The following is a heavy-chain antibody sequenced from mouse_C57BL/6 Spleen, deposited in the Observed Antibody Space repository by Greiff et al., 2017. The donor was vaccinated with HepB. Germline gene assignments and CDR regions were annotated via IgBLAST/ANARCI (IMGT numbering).Heavy chain of an antibody. Sequence: VKLQESGAELVKPGASVKISCKASGYAFSSYWMNWVKQRPGKGLEWIGQIYPGDGDTNYNGKFKGKATLTADKSSSTAYMQLSSLTSEDSAVYFCARSKLYYAMDYWGQGTSVTVSS. CDR3: ARSKLYYAMDY. CDR2: IYPGDGDT. CDR1: GYAFSSYW. J-gene: IGHJ4*01. V-gene: IGHV1-80*01. D-gene: IGHD1-3*01.